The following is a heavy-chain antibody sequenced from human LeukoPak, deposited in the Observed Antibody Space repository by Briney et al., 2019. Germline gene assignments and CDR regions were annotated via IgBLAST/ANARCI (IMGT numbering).Heavy chain of an antibody. CDR3: ARGDSGYDRATSTWFDP. J-gene: IGHJ5*02. CDR2: IYSGGST. V-gene: IGHV3-53*01. CDR1: GFTVSSNY. D-gene: IGHD5-12*01. Sequence: GGSLRLSCAASGFTVSSNYMSWVRQAPGKGLEWVSVIYSGGSTYYADSVKGRFTISRDNSKNTLYLQMNSLRAEDTAAYYCARGDSGYDRATSTWFDPWGQGTLVTVSS.